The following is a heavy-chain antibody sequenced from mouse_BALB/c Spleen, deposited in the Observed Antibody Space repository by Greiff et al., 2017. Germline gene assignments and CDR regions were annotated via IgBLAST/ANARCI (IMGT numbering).Heavy chain of an antibody. CDR1: GFTFSSYG. J-gene: IGHJ4*01. V-gene: IGHV5-9*03. CDR2: ISSGGGNT. D-gene: IGHD2-1*01. CDR3: ARYWDGNYVHYAMDY. Sequence: EVQLVESGGDLVKPGGSLKLSCAASGFTFSSYGMSWVRQTPDKRLEWVATISSGGGNTYYPDSVKGRFTISRDNAKNNLYLQMSSLRSEDTALYYCARYWDGNYVHYAMDYWGQGTSVTVSS.